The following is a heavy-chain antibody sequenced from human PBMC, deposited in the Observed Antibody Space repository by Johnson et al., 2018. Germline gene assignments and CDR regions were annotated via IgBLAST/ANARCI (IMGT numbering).Heavy chain of an antibody. CDR2: ISWNSGSI. J-gene: IGHJ6*04. D-gene: IGHD6-13*01. V-gene: IGHV3-9*01. CDR1: GFTFDDYA. Sequence: VQLVQSGGGLVQPGRSLRLSCAASGFTFDDYAMHWVRQAPGKGLEWVSGISWNSGSIGYADSVKGRFTISRDNSKNTLYLQMNSLRAEDTAVYYCAKDLWQLVKPDVWGKGTTVTVSS. CDR3: AKDLWQLVKPDV.